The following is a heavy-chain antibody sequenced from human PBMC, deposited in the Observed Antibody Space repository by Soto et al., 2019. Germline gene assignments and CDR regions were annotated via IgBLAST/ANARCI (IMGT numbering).Heavy chain of an antibody. J-gene: IGHJ5*02. Sequence: SETLSLTCAVSGDSITSGDFSWSWVRQPPGKGLEWIGYIYHSGTTFHNPSVKSRVSMSVDRSKNQFSLRLTSVTAADTALYYCARGLGYCSTTTCSEDWFDPWGPGTLVTVSS. CDR1: GDSITSGDFS. V-gene: IGHV4-30-2*01. CDR3: ARGLGYCSTTTCSEDWFDP. CDR2: IYHSGTT. D-gene: IGHD2-2*01.